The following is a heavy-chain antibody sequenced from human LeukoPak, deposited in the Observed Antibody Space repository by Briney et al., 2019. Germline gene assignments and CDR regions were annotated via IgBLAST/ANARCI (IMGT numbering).Heavy chain of an antibody. CDR2: ISSSSSYI. D-gene: IGHD6-19*01. J-gene: IGHJ4*02. Sequence: PGGSLRLSCAASGFTFSSYSMNWVRQAPGKGLEWVSSISSSSSYIYYADSVKGRFTISRDNAKNSLYLQMNSLRAEDTAVYYCARESIAVAGTGFDYWGQGTLVTVSS. CDR3: ARESIAVAGTGFDY. CDR1: GFTFSSYS. V-gene: IGHV3-21*01.